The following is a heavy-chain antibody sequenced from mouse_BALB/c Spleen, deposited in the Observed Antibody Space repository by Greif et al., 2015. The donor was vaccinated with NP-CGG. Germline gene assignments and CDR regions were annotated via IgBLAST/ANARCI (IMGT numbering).Heavy chain of an antibody. V-gene: IGHV5-17*02. J-gene: IGHJ2*01. CDR3: ARQPFYGSSSSFDY. D-gene: IGHD1-1*01. CDR2: ISSGSSTI. Sequence: EVQGVESGGGLVQPGGSRKLSCAASGFTFSSFGMHWVRQAPEKGLEWVAYISSGSSTIYYADTVKGRFTISRDNPKNTLFLQMTSLRSEDTAMYYCARQPFYGSSSSFDYWGQGTTLTVSS. CDR1: GFTFSSFG.